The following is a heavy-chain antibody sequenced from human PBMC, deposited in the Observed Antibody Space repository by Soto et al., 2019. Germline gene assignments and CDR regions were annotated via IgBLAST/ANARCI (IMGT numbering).Heavy chain of an antibody. Sequence: QVQLVQSGAEVKKPGSSVKVSCKASGGTFSSYAISWVRQAPGQGLEWMGGFIPIFGTANYAQKFQGRVTVTADESTSTAYLELSSLRSEDTAVYYCARDTAAAEHYYYYGMDVWGQGTTVTVSS. CDR1: GGTFSSYA. V-gene: IGHV1-69*01. CDR3: ARDTAAAEHYYYYGMDV. D-gene: IGHD6-13*01. CDR2: FIPIFGTA. J-gene: IGHJ6*02.